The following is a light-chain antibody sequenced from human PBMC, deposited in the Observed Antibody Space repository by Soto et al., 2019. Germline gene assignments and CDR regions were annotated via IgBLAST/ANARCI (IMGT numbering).Light chain of an antibody. Sequence: SYELTQPPSVPVAPGQTARITCGGTNIGSKSVHWYQQKPGQAPVLVVYDDNDRPSGIPERFSGSNSGNTATLTISRVEAGDEADYYCQVWDSSSDHPGVFGGGTTLTVL. CDR1: NIGSKS. CDR3: QVWDSSSDHPGV. J-gene: IGLJ3*02. CDR2: DDN. V-gene: IGLV3-21*02.